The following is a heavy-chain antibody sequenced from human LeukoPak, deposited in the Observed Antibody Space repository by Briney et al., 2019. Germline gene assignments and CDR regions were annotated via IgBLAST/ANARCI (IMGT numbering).Heavy chain of an antibody. J-gene: IGHJ3*02. CDR1: GFTFSSYW. D-gene: IGHD3-9*01. Sequence: PGGSLRLSCAASGFTFSSYWMHWVRQAPGKGLEWVAVISYDGSNKYYADSVKGRFTISRDNSKNTLYLQMNSLRAEDTAVYYCARGHNGLRYLRSGGAFDIWGQGTMVTVSS. CDR2: ISYDGSNK. CDR3: ARGHNGLRYLRSGGAFDI. V-gene: IGHV3-30-3*01.